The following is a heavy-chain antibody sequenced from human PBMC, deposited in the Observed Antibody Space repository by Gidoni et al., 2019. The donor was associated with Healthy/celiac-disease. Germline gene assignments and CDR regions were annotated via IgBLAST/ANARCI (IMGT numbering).Heavy chain of an antibody. J-gene: IGHJ6*02. Sequence: QVQLQESGPGLVKPSETLSLTCTVSGGSISSYYWSWIRQPPGKGLEWIGYIYYSGSTNYNPSLKSRVTISVDTSKNQFSLKLRSVTAADTAVYYCARAPPYYYYYGMDVWGQGTTVTVSS. CDR2: IYYSGST. CDR1: GGSISSYY. CDR3: ARAPPYYYYYGMDV. V-gene: IGHV4-59*01.